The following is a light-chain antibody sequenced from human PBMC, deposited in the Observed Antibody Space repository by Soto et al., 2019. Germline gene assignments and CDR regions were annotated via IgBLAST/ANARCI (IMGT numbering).Light chain of an antibody. V-gene: IGLV2-14*03. CDR1: SSDVGGYNY. CDR2: DVS. Sequence: QSLLTQPASVSGSPGQSITISCPGTSSDVGGYNYVSWYQHHPGKAPKLMIYDVSTRPSGVSNRFSGSKSGNTASLTISGLQAEDEADYYCSSFTSNNTRVFGTGTKVTV. CDR3: SSFTSNNTRV. J-gene: IGLJ1*01.